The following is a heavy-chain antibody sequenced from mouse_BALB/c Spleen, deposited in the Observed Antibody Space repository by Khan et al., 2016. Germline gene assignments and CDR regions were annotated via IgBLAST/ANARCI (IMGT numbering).Heavy chain of an antibody. V-gene: IGHV14-4*02. CDR3: KVITVVAHFDV. J-gene: IGHJ1*01. CDR1: GFNIKDYY. Sequence: VQLQQPGAELVRSGASVKLSCTASGFNIKDYYMHWVKQRPEQGLEWIGWIDPENGDTEYVPKFQGKATMTADTSTNKAYLQLSSLTSEDAAVDYCKVITVVAHFDVWGAGTTVTVSS. CDR2: IDPENGDT. D-gene: IGHD1-1*01.